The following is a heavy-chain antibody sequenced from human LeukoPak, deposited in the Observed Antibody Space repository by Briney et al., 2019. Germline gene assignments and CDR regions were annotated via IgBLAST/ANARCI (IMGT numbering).Heavy chain of an antibody. D-gene: IGHD3-10*01. CDR3: ARRGVSDNDY. J-gene: IGHJ4*02. V-gene: IGHV1-69*04. CDR1: GGTFSSYA. CDR2: IIPILGIA. Sequence: SVKVSCKASGGTFSSYAISWVRQAPGQGLEWMGRIIPILGIANYAQKFQGRVTITADKSTSTAYMELSSLRSDDTAVYYCARRGVSDNDYWGQGTLVTVSS.